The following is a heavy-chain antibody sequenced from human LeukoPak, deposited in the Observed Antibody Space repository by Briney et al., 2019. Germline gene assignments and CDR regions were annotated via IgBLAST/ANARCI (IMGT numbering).Heavy chain of an antibody. CDR1: GFTFSSYS. D-gene: IGHD3-10*01. CDR2: ISSSSSYI. V-gene: IGHV3-21*01. J-gene: IGHJ4*02. CDR3: ARGRNYYGSGSYYNPNFDY. Sequence: KAGGSLRLSCAASGFTFSSYSMNWVRQAPGKGLEWVSSISSSSSYIHYADSVKGRFTISRDNAKNSLYLQMNSLRAEDTAVYYCARGRNYYGSGSYYNPNFDYWGQGTLVTVSS.